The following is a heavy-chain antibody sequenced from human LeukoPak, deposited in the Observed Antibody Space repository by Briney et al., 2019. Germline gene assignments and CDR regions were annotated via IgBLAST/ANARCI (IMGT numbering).Heavy chain of an antibody. CDR3: ARVGSSGYDYVTGDY. J-gene: IGHJ4*02. V-gene: IGHV4-59*01. Sequence: SETLSLTCTVSGGSISSYYWSWIRQPPGKGLEWIGYIYYSGSTNYNPSLKSRVTISVDTSKNQFSLKLSSVTAADTAVYYCARVGSSGYDYVTGDYWGQGTLVTVSS. D-gene: IGHD5-12*01. CDR2: IYYSGST. CDR1: GGSISSYY.